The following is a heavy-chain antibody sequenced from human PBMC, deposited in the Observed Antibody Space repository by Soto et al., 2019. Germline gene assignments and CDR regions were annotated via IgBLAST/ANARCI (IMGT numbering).Heavy chain of an antibody. Sequence: QVQLQESGPGLVKPSETLSLTCTVSGGSIGNSYWSWIRQSPGKGLEWIGYIYYSGSSNYNPSLKSRVSIPVDTSQNQFSLKLSSVTAADTAVYYCARHSSSWPIFDYWGQGTLVIVSS. CDR2: IYYSGSS. V-gene: IGHV4-59*08. J-gene: IGHJ4*02. CDR1: GGSIGNSY. CDR3: ARHSSSWPIFDY. D-gene: IGHD6-13*01.